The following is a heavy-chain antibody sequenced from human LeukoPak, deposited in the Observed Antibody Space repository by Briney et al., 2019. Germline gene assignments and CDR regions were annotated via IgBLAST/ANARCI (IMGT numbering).Heavy chain of an antibody. D-gene: IGHD5-24*01. CDR1: GFTVSSNY. J-gene: IGHJ4*02. Sequence: PGGSLRLSCAASGFTVSSNYMNWVRQAPGRGLEWVSVIYSGGNTYYADSVKGRFTISRDSSKNTLYLQMNSLRGEDTAVYYCAIWLQSKAYFDHWGQGTLVTVSS. CDR3: AIWLQSKAYFDH. V-gene: IGHV3-66*01. CDR2: IYSGGNT.